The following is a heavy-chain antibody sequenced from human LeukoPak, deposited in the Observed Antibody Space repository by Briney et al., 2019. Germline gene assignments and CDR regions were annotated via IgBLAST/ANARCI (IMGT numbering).Heavy chain of an antibody. Sequence: ASVKVSCKASGYTFTSYAMHWVRQAPGQRLEWIGWINAGNGNTKYSQKFQGRVTITRDTSASTAYMELSSLRSEDTAVYYCARGSYYDFWSGYFKGDRSWYYFDYWGQGTLVTVSS. CDR3: ARGSYYDFWSGYFKGDRSWYYFDY. D-gene: IGHD3-3*01. CDR2: INAGNGNT. CDR1: GYTFTSYA. V-gene: IGHV1-3*01. J-gene: IGHJ4*02.